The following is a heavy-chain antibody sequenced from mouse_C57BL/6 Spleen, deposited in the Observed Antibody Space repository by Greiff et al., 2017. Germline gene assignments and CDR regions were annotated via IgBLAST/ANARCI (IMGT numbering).Heavy chain of an antibody. D-gene: IGHD1-1*01. CDR1: GYTFTDYY. V-gene: IGHV1-76*01. Sequence: VQLQQSGAELVRTGASVKLSCKASGYTFTDYYINWVKQRPGQGLEWIARIYPGSGNTYYNEKFKGKATLTAEKSSSTAYMQLSSLTSEDSAVYFCAREDYYGSGDYWGQGTTLTVSS. CDR3: AREDYYGSGDY. CDR2: IYPGSGNT. J-gene: IGHJ2*01.